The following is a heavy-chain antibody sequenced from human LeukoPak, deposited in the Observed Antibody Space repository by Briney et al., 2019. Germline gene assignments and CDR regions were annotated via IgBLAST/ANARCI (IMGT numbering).Heavy chain of an antibody. J-gene: IGHJ4*02. D-gene: IGHD3-10*01. Sequence: ASVKVSCKASGYTFTGYYMHWVRQAPGQGLEWMGWISTYDGNTNYAQNLQGRVTMTTDTSATTAYMELRNLRSDDTAVYYCARERVARGENFDYWGQGTLVTVSS. CDR3: ARERVARGENFDY. CDR1: GYTFTGYY. CDR2: ISTYDGNT. V-gene: IGHV1-18*04.